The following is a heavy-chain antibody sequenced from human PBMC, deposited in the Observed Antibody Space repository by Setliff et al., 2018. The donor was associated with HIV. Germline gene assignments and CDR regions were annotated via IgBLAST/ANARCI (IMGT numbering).Heavy chain of an antibody. CDR3: GLTTILGGPFDY. CDR1: GYTFTDYY. CDR2: VDPQDGET. J-gene: IGHJ4*02. V-gene: IGHV1-69-2*01. Sequence: ASVKVSCKASGYTFTDYYIDWVQQAPGGGLEWVGRVDPQDGETKYAEKFRDRVTITADTSIDTAYMELSRLRSEDTAVYYCGLTTILGGPFDYWGQGTLVTVSS. D-gene: IGHD4-17*01.